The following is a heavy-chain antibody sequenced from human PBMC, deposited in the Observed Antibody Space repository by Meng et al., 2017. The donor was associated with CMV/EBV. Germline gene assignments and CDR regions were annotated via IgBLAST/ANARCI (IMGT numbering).Heavy chain of an antibody. CDR2: FDPEDGET. Sequence: PVKVSCKVSGYTLTELSMHWVRQAPGKGLEWMGGFDPEDGETIYAQKFQGRVTMTEDTSTDTAYMELSSLRSEDTAVYYCATATGYYYGMDVWGQGTTVTVSS. J-gene: IGHJ6*02. CDR3: ATATGYYYGMDV. V-gene: IGHV1-24*01. CDR1: GYTLTELS.